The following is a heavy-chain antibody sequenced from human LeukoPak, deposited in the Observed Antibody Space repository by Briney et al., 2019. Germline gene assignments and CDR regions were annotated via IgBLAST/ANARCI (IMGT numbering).Heavy chain of an antibody. V-gene: IGHV4-34*01. CDR3: ARGPDDIVGATSRDY. CDR1: GGSFSGYY. J-gene: IGHJ4*02. D-gene: IGHD1-26*01. Sequence: SETLSLTCAVYGGSFSGYYWSWIRQPPGKGLEWIGEINHSGSTNYNPSLKSRVTISVDTSKNQFSLKLSSVTAADTAVYYCARGPDDIVGATSRDYWGQGTLVTVSS. CDR2: INHSGST.